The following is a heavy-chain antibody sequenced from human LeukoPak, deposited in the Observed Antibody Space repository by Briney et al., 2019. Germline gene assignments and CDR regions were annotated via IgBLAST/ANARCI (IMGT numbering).Heavy chain of an antibody. J-gene: IGHJ4*02. CDR1: GFTFSSYS. V-gene: IGHV3-48*01. CDR3: ARYMTTVTQRDYFDY. Sequence: GGSLRLSCAASGFTFSSYSMNWVRQAPGKGLEWVSYISSSSSTIYYADSVKGRFTISRDSAKNSLYLQMNSLRAEDTAVYYCARYMTTVTQRDYFDYWGQGTLVTVSS. D-gene: IGHD4-17*01. CDR2: ISSSSSTI.